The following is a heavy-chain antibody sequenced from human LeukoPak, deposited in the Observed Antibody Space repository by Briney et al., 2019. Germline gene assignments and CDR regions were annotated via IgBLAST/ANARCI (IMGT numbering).Heavy chain of an antibody. CDR1: GYPFTSYY. J-gene: IGHJ3*02. D-gene: IGHD1-14*01. V-gene: IGHV1-46*03. CDR2: INPSGGST. CDR3: ARTGAAVDAFDI. Sequence: ASVKVSSKASGYPFTSYYMHWVRPAPGQGLAWMGIINPSGGSTSYAQKFQGRVTMTRDTSTSTVYMELSSLRSEDTAVYYCARTGAAVDAFDIWGQGTMVTVSS.